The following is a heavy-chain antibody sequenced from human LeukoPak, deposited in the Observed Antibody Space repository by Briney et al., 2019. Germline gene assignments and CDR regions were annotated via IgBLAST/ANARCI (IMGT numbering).Heavy chain of an antibody. D-gene: IGHD2-15*01. J-gene: IGHJ4*02. CDR3: ARLRLERIRHLDY. V-gene: IGHV5-51*01. CDR1: GSIFTSYW. CDR2: IYPGDSDT. Sequence: GESLQISCKGSGSIFTSYWIGWVRQLPGKGLEWMGIIYPGDSDTRDSPSFQGQVTISADKSISTAYLQWSSLKASDTAMYYCARLRLERIRHLDYWGQGTLVTVSS.